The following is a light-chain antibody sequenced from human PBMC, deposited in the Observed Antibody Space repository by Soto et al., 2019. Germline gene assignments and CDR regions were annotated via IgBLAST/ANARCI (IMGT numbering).Light chain of an antibody. J-gene: IGKJ1*01. Sequence: EVVLAQSAGMVTLAQGERATLSCMASQSVSNNYLAWYQQNPGQAPRLLIYGASNRATGIPDRFSGSGSGTDFTLTISRLEPEDFAVYYCQQYGSSGTFGQGPKVDIK. CDR3: QQYGSSGT. CDR1: QSVSNNY. CDR2: GAS. V-gene: IGKV3-20*01.